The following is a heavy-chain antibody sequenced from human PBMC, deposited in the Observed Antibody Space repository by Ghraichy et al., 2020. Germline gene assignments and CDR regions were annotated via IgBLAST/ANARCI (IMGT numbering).Heavy chain of an antibody. V-gene: IGHV1-69*10. Sequence: SVKVSCKASGDVFSRYALSWVRQAPGQGFEWMGGIIPVFGLPNYAPQFKGRVTISADKFTTTAYLEVSSLGSEDTAMYYCAREPGPWGLDFSDYVSGDHWGQGTLVTVSS. CDR3: AREPGPWGLDFSDYVSGDH. J-gene: IGHJ4*02. CDR1: GDVFSRYA. CDR2: IIPVFGLP. D-gene: IGHD4-11*01.